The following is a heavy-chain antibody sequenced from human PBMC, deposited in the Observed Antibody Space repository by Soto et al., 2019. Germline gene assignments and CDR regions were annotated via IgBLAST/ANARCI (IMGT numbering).Heavy chain of an antibody. CDR3: ARDIVTTIGAFDI. J-gene: IGHJ3*02. CDR2: LWFDGSDK. Sequence: QVQLVESGGGVVQPGRSLGLSCAGSGFPFSNYGMHWVRQSPGKGREWVAILWFDGSDKYYADSLEGRFTISRDNSQNTLYLQMTSLRAEDTAVYYCARDIVTTIGAFDIWGLGTMVTVSS. CDR1: GFPFSNYG. V-gene: IGHV3-33*01. D-gene: IGHD5-12*01.